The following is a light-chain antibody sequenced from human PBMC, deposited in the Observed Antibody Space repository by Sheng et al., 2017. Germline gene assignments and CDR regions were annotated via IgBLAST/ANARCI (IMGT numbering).Light chain of an antibody. CDR3: CSFVRDFTFV. Sequence: SALTQPRSVSGSPGQSVTISCTGTRSDVGGYNYVSWYQQDPGKAPKVIIYDVNKRPSGVPDRFSGSKSGNTASLTISGLQAEDEADFYXCSFVRDFTFVFGTGTKLIV. CDR1: RSDVGGYNY. V-gene: IGLV2-11*01. CDR2: DVN. J-gene: IGLJ1*01.